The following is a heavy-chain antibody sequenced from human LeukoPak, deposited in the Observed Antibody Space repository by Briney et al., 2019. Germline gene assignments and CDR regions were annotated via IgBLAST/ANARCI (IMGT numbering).Heavy chain of an antibody. CDR3: ARDLIAAAGGLDY. D-gene: IGHD6-13*01. CDR2: IYYSGST. Sequence: SETLSLTCTVSGGSISSYYWSWIRQPPGKGLEWIGYIYYSGSTNYNPSLKGRVTISVDTSKNKFSLKLSSVTAADTAVYYCARDLIAAAGGLDYWGQGTLVTVSS. J-gene: IGHJ4*02. V-gene: IGHV4-59*01. CDR1: GGSISSYY.